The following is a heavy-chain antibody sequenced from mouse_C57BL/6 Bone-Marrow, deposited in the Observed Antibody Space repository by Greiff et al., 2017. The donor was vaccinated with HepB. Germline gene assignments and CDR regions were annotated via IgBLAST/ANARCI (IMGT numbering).Heavy chain of an antibody. V-gene: IGHV1-82*01. CDR2: IYPGDGDT. D-gene: IGHD1-1*01. CDR3: ARSAYGSSSLAY. J-gene: IGHJ3*01. Sequence: VQLQQSGPELVKPGASVKISCKASGYAFSSSWMNWVKQRPGKGLEWIGRIYPGDGDTNYNGKFKGKATLTADKSSSTAYMQLSSLTSEDSAVYVCARSAYGSSSLAYWGQGTLVTVSA. CDR1: GYAFSSSW.